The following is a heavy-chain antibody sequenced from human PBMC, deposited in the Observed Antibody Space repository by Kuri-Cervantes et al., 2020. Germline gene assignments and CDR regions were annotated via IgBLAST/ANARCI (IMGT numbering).Heavy chain of an antibody. D-gene: IGHD3-10*01. V-gene: IGHV1-69*13. Sequence: SVKVSCKASGYTFTSYDINWVRQATGQGLEWMGWIIPIFGTANYAQKFQGRVTITADESTSTAYMELSSLRSEDTAVYYCAREGVTIGDGPEYYYYMDVWGKGTTVTVSS. CDR3: AREGVTIGDGPEYYYYMDV. CDR1: GYTFTSYD. CDR2: IIPIFGTA. J-gene: IGHJ6*03.